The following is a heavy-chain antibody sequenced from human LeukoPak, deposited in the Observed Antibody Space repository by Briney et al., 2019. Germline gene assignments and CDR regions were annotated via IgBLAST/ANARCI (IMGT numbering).Heavy chain of an antibody. D-gene: IGHD3-16*01. J-gene: IGHJ4*02. CDR1: GFTFSSYG. Sequence: PGGSLRLSCAASGFTFSSYGMHWVRQAPGKGLEWVANIKVDGSEKYYVDSVKGRFTISRDNAKKSLFLQMNSLRADDTAVYYCASLLFAGAYTGWFDFWGQGTLVTVSS. V-gene: IGHV3-7*03. CDR3: ASLLFAGAYTGWFDF. CDR2: IKVDGSEK.